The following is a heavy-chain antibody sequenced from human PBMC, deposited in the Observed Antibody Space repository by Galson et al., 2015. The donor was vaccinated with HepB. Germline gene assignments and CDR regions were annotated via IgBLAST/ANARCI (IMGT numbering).Heavy chain of an antibody. CDR3: ARGRSAARAFDI. CDR2: IYYRSKWYN. Sequence: CAISGDSVSSNSSAWSWFRQSPSRGLEWLGRIYYRSKWYNDYTLSVKSRMIINPDTSKNQFSLQLNSVSPEDTAVYYCARGRSAARAFDIWRQGTLVTVSS. J-gene: IGHJ3*02. D-gene: IGHD6-25*01. V-gene: IGHV6-1*01. CDR1: GDSVSSNSSA.